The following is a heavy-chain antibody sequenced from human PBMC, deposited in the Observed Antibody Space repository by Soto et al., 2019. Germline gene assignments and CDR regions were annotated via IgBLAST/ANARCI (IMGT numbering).Heavy chain of an antibody. CDR1: GFTFSTYV. J-gene: IGHJ1*01. CDR2: ISNDGGSQ. CDR3: ATEDVSSGQAGTFQH. D-gene: IGHD6-19*01. Sequence: QVQLVESGGGVVQPGRSLRLSCAASGFTFSTYVMHWVRQAPGKGLEWVAGISNDGGSQHYTDSVKGRFTISRDNSKNTLYVQMDSLRAEDTAVYYCATEDVSSGQAGTFQHWGQGSLVSVSS. V-gene: IGHV3-30-3*01.